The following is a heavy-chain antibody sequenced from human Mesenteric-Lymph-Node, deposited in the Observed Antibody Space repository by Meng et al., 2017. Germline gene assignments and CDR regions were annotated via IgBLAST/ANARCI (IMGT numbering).Heavy chain of an antibody. J-gene: IGHJ5*02. CDR1: GGSFSGYY. Sequence: QGHLPRSGPGLVKPSQTLSLTCAVYGGSFSGYYWSWISQPPGKGLEWIGEINHSGSTNYNPSLKSRVTISVDTSKNQFSLKLSSVTAADTAVYYCAYHFGAANNWFDPWGQGTLVTVSS. CDR2: INHSGST. D-gene: IGHD3-3*01. CDR3: AYHFGAANNWFDP. V-gene: IGHV4-34*09.